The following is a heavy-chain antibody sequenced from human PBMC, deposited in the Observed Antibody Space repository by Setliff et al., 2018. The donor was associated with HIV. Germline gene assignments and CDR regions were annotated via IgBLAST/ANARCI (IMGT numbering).Heavy chain of an antibody. J-gene: IGHJ4*02. CDR1: GGSISRSTYY. Sequence: SETLSLTCTVSGGSISRSTYYWGWIRQPPGKGLEWIGSIYYSGSTYYNPSLKSRVTISVDTSKNQFSLKLSSVTAADTAVYYCARRGAYYDILTGYRSHYFDYWGQGTLVTVSS. CDR2: IYYSGST. D-gene: IGHD3-9*01. CDR3: ARRGAYYDILTGYRSHYFDY. V-gene: IGHV4-39*01.